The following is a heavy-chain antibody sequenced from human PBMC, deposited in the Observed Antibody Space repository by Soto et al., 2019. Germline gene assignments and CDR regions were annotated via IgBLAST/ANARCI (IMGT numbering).Heavy chain of an antibody. J-gene: IGHJ5*02. CDR3: ATSYCSGGSCYPAGFDP. CDR1: GYTLTELS. V-gene: IGHV1-24*01. CDR2: FDPEDGET. D-gene: IGHD2-15*01. Sequence: ASVKVSCKVSGYTLTELSMHWVRQAPGKGLEWMGGFDPEDGETIYAQKFQGRVTMTEDTSTDTAYMELSSLRSEDTAVYYCATSYCSGGSCYPAGFDPWGQGTLVTVSS.